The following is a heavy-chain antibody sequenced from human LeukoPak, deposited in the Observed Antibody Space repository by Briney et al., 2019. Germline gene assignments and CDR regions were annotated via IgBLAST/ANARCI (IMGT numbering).Heavy chain of an antibody. V-gene: IGHV1-46*01. J-gene: IGHJ5*02. CDR3: ARDPITMVRGVITHNWFDP. CDR1: GYTFTSYD. CDR2: INPSGGST. D-gene: IGHD3-10*01. Sequence: GPVKVSCKASGYTFTSYDINWVRQAPGQGLEWMGIINPSGGSTSYAQKFQGRVTITRDTSTSTVYMELSSLRSEDTAVYYCARDPITMVRGVITHNWFDPWGQGTLVTVSS.